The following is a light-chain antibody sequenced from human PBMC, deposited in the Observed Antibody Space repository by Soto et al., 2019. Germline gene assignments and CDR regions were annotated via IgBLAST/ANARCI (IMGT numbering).Light chain of an antibody. V-gene: IGKV1-5*03. J-gene: IGKJ1*01. CDR2: KAS. CDR1: QSISTW. CDR3: QQYINRWT. Sequence: DIQMTQSPSTLSASVGDRVTITCRASQSISTWLAWYQQKPGKAPKLLIYKASSLESGVPSRFSGSGSGTEFTLTISSLQPYDSARHYRQQYINRWTSGQGNKVNIK.